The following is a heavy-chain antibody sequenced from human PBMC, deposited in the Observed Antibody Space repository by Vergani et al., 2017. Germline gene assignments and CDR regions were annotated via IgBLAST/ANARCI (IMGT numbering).Heavy chain of an antibody. CDR1: GASIRSSNYY. Sequence: QLQLHEVGRGLVKPSATLSLTCSVSGASIRSSNYYWGWIRQPPGKGLEWIASIYYSGSTYYNPSLKSRVTISVDTSKNQFSLKLSSVTAADTAVYVCARHSTVEWLVKLGWIDPWGQGILVTVSS. V-gene: IGHV4-39*01. CDR2: IYYSGST. J-gene: IGHJ5*02. D-gene: IGHD6-19*01. CDR3: ARHSTVEWLVKLGWIDP.